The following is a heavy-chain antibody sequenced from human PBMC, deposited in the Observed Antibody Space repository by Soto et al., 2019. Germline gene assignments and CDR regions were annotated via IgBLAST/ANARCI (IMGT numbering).Heavy chain of an antibody. V-gene: IGHV3-21*01. CDR3: AGSDCSSTSCPNNHDAFDI. Sequence: GGSLRLSCAASGFTFSSYSMNWVRQAPGKGLEWVSSISSSSTYIYYADSVKGRFTISRDNAKNSLYLQMNSLRAEDTAVYYCAGSDCSSTSCPNNHDAFDIWGQGTMVTVSS. CDR1: GFTFSSYS. J-gene: IGHJ3*02. D-gene: IGHD2-2*01. CDR2: ISSSSTYI.